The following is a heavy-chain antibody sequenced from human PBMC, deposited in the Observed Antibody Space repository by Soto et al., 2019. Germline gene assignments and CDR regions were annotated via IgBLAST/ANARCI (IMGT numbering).Heavy chain of an antibody. J-gene: IGHJ3*02. CDR3: ARAQAQDYSEAFAI. CDR1: GYTFTSYD. D-gene: IGHD2-21*01. V-gene: IGHV1-8*01. Sequence: ASVKVSCKASGYTFTSYDINWVRQATGQGLEWMGWMNPNSGNTGYAQKFQGRVTMTRNTSISTAYMELSSLRSEDTAVYYCARAQAQDYSEAFAIWGQGTMVTVSS. CDR2: MNPNSGNT.